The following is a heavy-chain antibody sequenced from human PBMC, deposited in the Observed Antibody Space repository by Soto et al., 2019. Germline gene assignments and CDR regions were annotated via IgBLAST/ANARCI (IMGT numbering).Heavy chain of an antibody. CDR3: ARGATHGSSWYFWFDP. V-gene: IGHV1-69*01. CDR2: IIPLFGTT. J-gene: IGHJ5*02. Sequence: KRACKGSVERKSVDSGSWGRQEPGQGLEWMGGIIPLFGTTNYAQKFKGRVTITADESTSTAYMELSSLRAEDAAVYYCARGATHGSSWYFWFDPWGQGTLVTVSS. CDR1: VERKSVDS. D-gene: IGHD6-13*01.